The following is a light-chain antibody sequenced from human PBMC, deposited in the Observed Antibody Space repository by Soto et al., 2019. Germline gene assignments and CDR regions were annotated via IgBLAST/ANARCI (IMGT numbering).Light chain of an antibody. CDR1: SSNIGAPFD. V-gene: IGLV1-40*01. Sequence: QSVLTQPPSVSGAPGQRVIISCSGSSSNIGAPFDVHWYQQVPGSAPKIVIYANDNRPSGVPGRFSGSKSGTSASLAITGLQAEDEADYFCQSYDNSLSGWVFGGGTKLTVL. CDR3: QSYDNSLSGWV. J-gene: IGLJ3*02. CDR2: AND.